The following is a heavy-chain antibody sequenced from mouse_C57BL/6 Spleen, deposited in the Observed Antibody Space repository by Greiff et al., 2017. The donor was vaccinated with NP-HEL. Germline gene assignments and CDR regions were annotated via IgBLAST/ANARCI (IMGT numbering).Heavy chain of an antibody. D-gene: IGHD2-10*01. CDR2: IHPNSGST. V-gene: IGHV1-64*01. Sequence: VQLQQPGAELVKPGASVKLSCKASGYTFTSYWMHWVKQRPGQGLEWIGMIHPNSGSTNYNEKFKSKATLTVDKSSSTAYMQLSSLTSEDSAVYYCARPYYGNYGFAYWGQGTLVTVSA. CDR1: GYTFTSYW. J-gene: IGHJ3*01. CDR3: ARPYYGNYGFAY.